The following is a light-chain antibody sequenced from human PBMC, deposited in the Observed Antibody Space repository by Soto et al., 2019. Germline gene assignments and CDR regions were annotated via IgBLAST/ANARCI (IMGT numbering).Light chain of an antibody. CDR3: QQLNYWPRIT. Sequence: EIAMTQAPGTLSVSPRESATLSCRPSQSVGTNLAWYQQRPGQAPRLLVYGASTRASGIPPRFSGSGSGTDFTLTISSLQSEDFAVYYCQQLNYWPRITFGQGTRLEIK. V-gene: IGKV3-15*01. J-gene: IGKJ5*01. CDR2: GAS. CDR1: QSVGTN.